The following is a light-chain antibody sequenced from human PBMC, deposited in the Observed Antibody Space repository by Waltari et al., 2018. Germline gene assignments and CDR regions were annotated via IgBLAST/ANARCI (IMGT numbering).Light chain of an antibody. CDR1: SSDVGDYKY. V-gene: IGLV2-14*03. CDR3: ASFISSTSGV. J-gene: IGLJ2*01. Sequence: QSALTQPDSVSGSPGQTITISCTGTSSDVGDYKYVSWYQQYPGKAPKVIIYDAINRPSWVSNRFSGSKSGNSASLTISGLQAEDEAHYFCASFISSTSGVFGGGTRLTVL. CDR2: DAI.